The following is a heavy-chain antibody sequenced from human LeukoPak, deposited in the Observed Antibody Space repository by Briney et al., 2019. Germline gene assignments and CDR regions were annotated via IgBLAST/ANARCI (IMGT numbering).Heavy chain of an antibody. CDR2: IYYSGST. V-gene: IGHV4-59*08. CDR3: ARHEDRNWYFDH. CDR1: GGSISSYY. Sequence: SETLSLTCTVSGGSISSYYWSWIRQPPGKGLEWIGYIYYSGSTNYNPSLKSRVTISVDTSKNQFSLKLSSVTAPDTAVYYCARHEDRNWYFDHWGQGTLVTVSS. J-gene: IGHJ4*02. D-gene: IGHD1-1*01.